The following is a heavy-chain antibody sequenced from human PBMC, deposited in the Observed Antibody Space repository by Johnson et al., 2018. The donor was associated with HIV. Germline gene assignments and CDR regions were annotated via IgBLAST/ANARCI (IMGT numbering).Heavy chain of an antibody. J-gene: IGHJ3*02. V-gene: IGHV3-30*18. Sequence: VQLVESGGGVVQPGRSLRLSCAASGFTFNIYGMHWVRQAPGKGLEWVATISYDGRNKFYADSVKGRFTISRDNSKNTLHLLMNSLRAEDTAVYYCAKDAGNDFRGLDAFDIWGQGTMVTVSS. D-gene: IGHD3-3*01. CDR2: ISYDGRNK. CDR1: GFTFNIYG. CDR3: AKDAGNDFRGLDAFDI.